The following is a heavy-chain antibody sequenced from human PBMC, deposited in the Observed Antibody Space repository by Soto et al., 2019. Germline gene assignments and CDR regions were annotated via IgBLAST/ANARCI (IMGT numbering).Heavy chain of an antibody. CDR1: GFTFSGYA. J-gene: IGHJ6*02. D-gene: IGHD3-3*01. CDR2: MSWSGDST. V-gene: IGHV3-23*01. CDR3: AITVWSAYYCGMDV. Sequence: EVQLLESGGDLVQPGGSLRLSCAASGFTFSGYAMNWVRQAPGRGLEWVSGMSWSGDSTYYADSVKGRFTISRDNSKNMFYLQMNSLRGEDTAVYYCAITVWSAYYCGMDVWGQGTTVTVSS.